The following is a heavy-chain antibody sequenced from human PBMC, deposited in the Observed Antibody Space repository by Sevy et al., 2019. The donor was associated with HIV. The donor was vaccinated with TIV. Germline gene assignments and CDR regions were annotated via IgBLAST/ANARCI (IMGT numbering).Heavy chain of an antibody. V-gene: IGHV3-30*02. D-gene: IGHD6-25*01. CDR1: GFRVNNFG. Sequence: GGSLRLSCAASGFRVNNFGMYWVRQAPGKGLEGVAFIRYDGINEYYVDSVKGRSTISRDNSKDTLYLEMKSLRLEDTAIYYCAKGGSGGIDHYGMDVWGQGTTVTVSS. CDR3: AKGGSGGIDHYGMDV. CDR2: IRYDGINE. J-gene: IGHJ6*02.